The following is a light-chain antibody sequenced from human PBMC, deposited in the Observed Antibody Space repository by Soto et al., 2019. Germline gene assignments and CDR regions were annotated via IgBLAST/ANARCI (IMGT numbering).Light chain of an antibody. Sequence: QSVLTQSSSASASLGSSVKLTCTLSSGHSSYIIAWHQQQPGKAPRYLMKLEGSGSYNKGSGVPDRFSGSSSGADRSLTISNLQFEDEADYYCEAWDTNTWVYGGGTKVTVL. CDR3: EAWDTNTWV. CDR2: LEGSGSY. CDR1: SGHSSYI. J-gene: IGLJ3*02. V-gene: IGLV4-60*02.